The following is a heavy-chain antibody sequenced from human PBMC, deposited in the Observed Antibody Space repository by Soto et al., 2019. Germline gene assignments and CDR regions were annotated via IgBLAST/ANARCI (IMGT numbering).Heavy chain of an antibody. CDR3: ASDGFWSLQGLVDV. V-gene: IGHV4-59*08. D-gene: IGHD1-1*01. CDR1: GGSIPNYY. CDR2: IRYDCNS. J-gene: IGHJ6*02. Sequence: QVQLQESGPGLVKPSETLSLTCTVSGGSIPNYYCSWFRQPPGQGMERIGYIRYDCNSVYNLYLKRIVTMSMETSKTQFSLMLAAVTVTDTAVYYCASDGFWSLQGLVDVWGLGTTVIISS.